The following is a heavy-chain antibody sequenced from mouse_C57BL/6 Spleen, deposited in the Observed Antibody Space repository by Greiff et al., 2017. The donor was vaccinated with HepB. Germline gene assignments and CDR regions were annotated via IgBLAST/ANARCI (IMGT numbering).Heavy chain of an antibody. V-gene: IGHV3-6*01. CDR3: ARDTIYDGYYVAMDY. CDR1: GYSITSGYY. D-gene: IGHD2-3*01. CDR2: ISYDGSN. J-gene: IGHJ4*01. Sequence: DVQLQESGPGLVKPSQSLSLTCSVTGYSITSGYYWNWIRQFPGNKLEWMGYISYDGSNNYNPSLKNRISITRDTSKNQFFLKLNSVTTEDTATYYCARDTIYDGYYVAMDYWGQGTSVTVSS.